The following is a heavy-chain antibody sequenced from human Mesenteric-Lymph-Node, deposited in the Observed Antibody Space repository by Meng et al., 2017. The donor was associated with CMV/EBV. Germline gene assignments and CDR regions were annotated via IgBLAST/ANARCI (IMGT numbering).Heavy chain of an antibody. Sequence: GESLKISCAASGLTFSSYAMSWVRQAPGRGLEWVSSISGTGDSTAYADSVKGRFTISRDNSKNTLYLQMNSVRAEDTAVYYCAKTQVSGYDQYYYYYYGMDVWGQGTTVTVSS. V-gene: IGHV3-23*01. CDR3: AKTQVSGYDQYYYYYYGMDV. CDR1: GLTFSSYA. D-gene: IGHD5-12*01. J-gene: IGHJ6*02. CDR2: ISGTGDST.